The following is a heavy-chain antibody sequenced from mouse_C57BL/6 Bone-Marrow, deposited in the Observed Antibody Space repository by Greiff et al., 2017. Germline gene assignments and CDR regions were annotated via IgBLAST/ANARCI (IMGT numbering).Heavy chain of an antibody. CDR2: ISYDGSN. V-gene: IGHV3-6*01. Sequence: EVKLMESGPGLVKPSQSLSLTCSVTGYSITSGYYWNWIRQLPGNKLEWMGYISYDGSNNYNPSLKNRISITRDTSKNQFFLKLNSVTTEDTATYYCASLAYYKDAMDYWGQGTSVTVSS. CDR3: ASLAYYKDAMDY. CDR1: GYSITSGYY. D-gene: IGHD2-12*01. J-gene: IGHJ4*01.